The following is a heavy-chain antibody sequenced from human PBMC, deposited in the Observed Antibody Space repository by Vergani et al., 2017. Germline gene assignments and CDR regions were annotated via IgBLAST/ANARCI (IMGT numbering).Heavy chain of an antibody. V-gene: IGHV1-69*04. CDR2: IIPILGIA. Sequence: QVQLVQSGAEVKKPGSSVKVSCKASGGTFSSYAISWVRQAPGQGLEWMGRIIPILGIANYAQKFQGRVTITADKSTSTAYMELSSLRSEDTAVYYCAADLRASVVGATHGDYWGQGTLVTVSS. CDR1: GGTFSSYA. CDR3: AADLRASVVGATHGDY. D-gene: IGHD1-26*01. J-gene: IGHJ4*02.